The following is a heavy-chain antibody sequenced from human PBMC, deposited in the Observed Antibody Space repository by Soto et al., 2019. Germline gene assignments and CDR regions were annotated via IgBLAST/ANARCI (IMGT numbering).Heavy chain of an antibody. V-gene: IGHV3-21*06. Sequence: EVQLVESGGGLVKPGGSLTLSCATSGFIFSNYKMNWVRQAPGKGLEWVSTISGTSSHIYYADSVKGRFTISRNNAENSMNCQKNMMRGEHTAVYQNARKPLFAGYYYRLDIWGKGCTVIVS. J-gene: IGHJ6*03. CDR1: GFIFSNYK. CDR2: ISGTSSHI. CDR3: ARKPLFAGYYYRLDI. D-gene: IGHD5-12*01.